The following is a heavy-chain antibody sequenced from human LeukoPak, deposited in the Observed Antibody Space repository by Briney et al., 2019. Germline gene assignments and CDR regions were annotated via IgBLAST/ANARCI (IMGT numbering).Heavy chain of an antibody. Sequence: GGSLRLSCAAFGFTFSSYEMNWVGQAPGKGLEWVSYIISSGSTIYYADSVKGRFTISRDNAKNSLYLQMNSLRAEDTAVYYCARGRVATVRIYYYYYGMDVWGKGTTVTVSS. CDR2: IISSGSTI. CDR1: GFTFSSYE. J-gene: IGHJ6*04. CDR3: ARGRVATVRIYYYYYGMDV. V-gene: IGHV3-48*03. D-gene: IGHD5-12*01.